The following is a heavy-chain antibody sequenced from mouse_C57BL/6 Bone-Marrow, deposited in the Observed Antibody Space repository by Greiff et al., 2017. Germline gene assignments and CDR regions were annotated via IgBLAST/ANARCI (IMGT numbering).Heavy chain of an antibody. D-gene: IGHD4-1*01. Sequence: EVQLVESGEGLVKPGGSLKLSCAASGFTFSSYAMSWVRQTPETRLEWVAYISSGGDYIYYADTVKGRFTISRYNARNTLYLQMSSLKSEDTAMYYCTRANWDDPYWGQGTLVTVSA. CDR2: ISSGGDYI. V-gene: IGHV5-9-1*02. J-gene: IGHJ3*01. CDR3: TRANWDDPY. CDR1: GFTFSSYA.